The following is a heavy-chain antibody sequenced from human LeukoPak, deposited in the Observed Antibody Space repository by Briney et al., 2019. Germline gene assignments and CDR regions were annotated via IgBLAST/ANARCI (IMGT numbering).Heavy chain of an antibody. Sequence: PSETLSLTCTVSGGSISSYCWSWIRQPPGKGLEWIGYMYYSGSTNYNPSLKSRVTISVDTSKNQFSLKLSSVTAADTAVYYCARHSYDILTGYPPMYFDYWGQGTLVTVSS. V-gene: IGHV4-59*08. CDR1: GGSISSYC. CDR2: MYYSGST. D-gene: IGHD3-9*01. CDR3: ARHSYDILTGYPPMYFDY. J-gene: IGHJ4*02.